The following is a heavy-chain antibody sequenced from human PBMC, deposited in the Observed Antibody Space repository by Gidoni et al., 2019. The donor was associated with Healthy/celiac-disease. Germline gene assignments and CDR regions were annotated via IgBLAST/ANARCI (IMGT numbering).Heavy chain of an antibody. CDR1: GGTFSSYA. CDR3: ARDRFGEYFQH. CDR2: IIPILGIA. D-gene: IGHD3-10*01. Sequence: QVQLVQSGAEVKKPGSSVKVSCKAAGGTFSSYAISWVRQAPGQGLEWMGRIIPILGIANYAQKFQGRVTIPADKSTSTAYMELSSLRSEDTAVYYCARDRFGEYFQHWGQGTLVTVSS. J-gene: IGHJ1*01. V-gene: IGHV1-69*09.